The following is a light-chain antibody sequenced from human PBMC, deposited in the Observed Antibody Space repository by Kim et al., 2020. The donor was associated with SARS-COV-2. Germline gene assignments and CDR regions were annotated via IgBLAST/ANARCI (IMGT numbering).Light chain of an antibody. Sequence: GQAITVPCTGTRGNVGGYNYVSWYQQHPGKAPELIFYDVSNRPSGLSSRFSGSKSGNAAFLTISGLQAEDEADYYCSSYTSSSTVVFGGGTQLTVL. CDR2: DVS. CDR1: RGNVGGYNY. J-gene: IGLJ2*01. V-gene: IGLV2-14*03. CDR3: SSYTSSSTVV.